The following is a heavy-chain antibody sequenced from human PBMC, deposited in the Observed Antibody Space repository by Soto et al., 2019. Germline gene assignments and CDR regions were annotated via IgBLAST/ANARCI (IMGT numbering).Heavy chain of an antibody. Sequence: GESLKISCAASGFTFSSYAMHWVRQAPGKGLEWVAVISYDGSNKYYADSVKGRFTISRDNSKNTLYLQMNSLRAEDTAVYYCARDHTINFPDFWSGYYSNWFDPWGQGTLVTVSS. CDR2: ISYDGSNK. CDR3: ARDHTINFPDFWSGYYSNWFDP. J-gene: IGHJ5*02. D-gene: IGHD3-3*01. V-gene: IGHV3-30*04. CDR1: GFTFSSYA.